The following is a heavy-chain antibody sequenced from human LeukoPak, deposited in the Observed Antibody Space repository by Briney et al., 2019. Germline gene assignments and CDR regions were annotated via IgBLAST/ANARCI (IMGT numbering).Heavy chain of an antibody. D-gene: IGHD3-22*01. CDR3: AKDGGRGYYDSSGYWDYNWFDP. J-gene: IGHJ5*02. CDR1: GFTFNNYG. CDR2: ISGSGDST. Sequence: GGSLRLSCSASGFTFNNYGMSWVRQAPGKGLEWVSSISGSGDSTYYADSVKGRFTISRDNSENTLFLQMNSLRAEDTAVYYCAKDGGRGYYDSSGYWDYNWFDPWGQGTLVTVSS. V-gene: IGHV3-23*01.